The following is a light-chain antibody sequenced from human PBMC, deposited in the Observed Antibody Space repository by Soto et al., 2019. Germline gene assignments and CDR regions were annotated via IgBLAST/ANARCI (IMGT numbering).Light chain of an antibody. CDR3: SSYTSSSTLFVV. CDR1: SSDVGGYNY. CDR2: DVS. J-gene: IGLJ2*01. V-gene: IGLV2-14*01. Sequence: QSALTQPASVSGSPGQSITISCTGTSSDVGGYNYVSWYQQHPGKAPKLTIYDVSNRPSGVSNRFSGSKSGNTASLTISGLQAEDEADYYCSSYTSSSTLFVVFGGGTKVTVL.